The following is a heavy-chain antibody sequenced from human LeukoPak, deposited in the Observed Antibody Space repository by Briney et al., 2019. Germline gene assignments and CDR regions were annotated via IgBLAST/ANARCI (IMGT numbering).Heavy chain of an antibody. Sequence: VASVKVSCKASGYTFTSYDINWVRQATGQGLEWMGWMNPNSGNTGYAQKFQGRVTITRNTSISTAYMELSSLRSDDTAVYYCARGQLRLRHRGFDPWGQGTLVTVSS. CDR2: MNPNSGNT. J-gene: IGHJ5*02. CDR3: ARGQLRLRHRGFDP. CDR1: GYTFTSYD. D-gene: IGHD4-17*01. V-gene: IGHV1-8*03.